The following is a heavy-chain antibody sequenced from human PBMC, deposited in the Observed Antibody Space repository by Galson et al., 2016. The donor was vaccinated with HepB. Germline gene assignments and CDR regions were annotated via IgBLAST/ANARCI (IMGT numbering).Heavy chain of an antibody. CDR3: ARLSYGEDGQLVILDY. CDR1: GYSFTGYW. CDR2: IDPSDSYS. D-gene: IGHD6-6*01. V-gene: IGHV5-10-1*01. Sequence: SGAEVKKPGQSLRISCKGSGYSFTGYWISWVRQMPGKGLEWMGRIDPSDSYSNYSPSFQGHVTISIEKSISTAYLQWSRLKASDTAMYYCARLSYGEDGQLVILDYWGRGTLVTVSS. J-gene: IGHJ4*02.